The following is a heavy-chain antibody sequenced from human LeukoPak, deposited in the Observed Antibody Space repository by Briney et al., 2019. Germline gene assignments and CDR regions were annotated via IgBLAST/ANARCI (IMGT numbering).Heavy chain of an antibody. Sequence: GGSLRLSCAASGFTFRNYAMTWVRQAPGKGLEWVSSIPSSGDGTYYADSVKGRFTISRDNSKNMLYLQMNSLRAEDTAVYYCARRTSGAFDFWYQGTLVTVSS. CDR2: IPSSGDGT. V-gene: IGHV3-23*01. D-gene: IGHD5-12*01. CDR3: ARRTSGAFDF. CDR1: GFTFRNYA. J-gene: IGHJ4*02.